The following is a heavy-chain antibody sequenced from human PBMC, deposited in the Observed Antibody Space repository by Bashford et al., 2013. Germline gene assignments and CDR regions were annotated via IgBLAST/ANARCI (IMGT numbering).Heavy chain of an antibody. V-gene: IGHV1-69*10. Sequence: GGDLPAAMLSAGCDRPSDKGLEWMGGIIPILGIANYAQKFQGRVTITADKSTSTAYMELSSLRSEDTAVYYCARDSSWGVMATTSPPYFDYWGQGTLVTVSS. CDR3: ARDSSWGVMATTSPPYFDY. D-gene: IGHD5-24*01. CDR1: GGDLPAAML. CDR2: IIPILGIA. J-gene: IGHJ4*02.